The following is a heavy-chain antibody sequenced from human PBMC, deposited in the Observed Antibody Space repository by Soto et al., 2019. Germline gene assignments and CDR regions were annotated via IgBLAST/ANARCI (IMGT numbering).Heavy chain of an antibody. V-gene: IGHV3-23*01. CDR1: GFTFSSYA. CDR2: ISGSGGST. Sequence: GGSLRLSCAASGFTFSSYAMSWIRQAPGKGLEWVSAISGSGGSTYYADSVKGRFTISRDNSKNTLYLQMNSLGAEDTAVYYCAKALPWAAAAGTGYFAYWGQGTLVTVYS. J-gene: IGHJ4*02. CDR3: AKALPWAAAAGTGYFAY. D-gene: IGHD6-13*01.